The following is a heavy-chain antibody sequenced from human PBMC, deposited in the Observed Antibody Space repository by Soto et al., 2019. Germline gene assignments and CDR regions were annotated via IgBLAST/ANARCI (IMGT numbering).Heavy chain of an antibody. Sequence: QLQLQESGPGLLKSSETLSLTCTVSGGSISSSSYYWGWIRQPPGKGLEWIGSMYYNGRTYYNPSLKSRVTISGDTSKNQFSLRLSSVTAADTAFYYCARQDQRDDYEKWGFDCWGQGTLVTVSS. CDR2: MYYNGRT. J-gene: IGHJ4*02. CDR3: ARQDQRDDYEKWGFDC. D-gene: IGHD4-17*01. CDR1: GGSISSSSYY. V-gene: IGHV4-39*01.